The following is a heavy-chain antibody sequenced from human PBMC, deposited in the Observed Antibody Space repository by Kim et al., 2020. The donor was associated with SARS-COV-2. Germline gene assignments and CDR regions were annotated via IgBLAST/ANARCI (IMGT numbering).Heavy chain of an antibody. V-gene: IGHV3-11*06. Sequence: GGSLRLSCAASGFTFSDYYMNWVRQAPGKGLEWISYISSTSYYINYADSVKGRFTISRDNAKNSLYLQMNSLRVEDTAVYYCARQKVLYDILTEYYYDMDVWGQGTTVIVSS. CDR1: GFTFSDYY. D-gene: IGHD3-9*01. J-gene: IGHJ6*02. CDR2: ISSTSYYI. CDR3: ARQKVLYDILTEYYYDMDV.